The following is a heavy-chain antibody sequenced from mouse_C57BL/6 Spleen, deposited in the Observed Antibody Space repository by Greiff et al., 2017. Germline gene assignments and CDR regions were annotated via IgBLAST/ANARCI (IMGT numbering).Heavy chain of an antibody. CDR2: IDPSDSYT. D-gene: IGHD3-2*02. CDR3: ARTAQAPYYFDY. CDR1: GYTFTSYW. J-gene: IGHJ2*01. V-gene: IGHV1-50*01. Sequence: QVQLQQPGAELVKPGASVKLSCKASGYTFTSYWMQWVKQRPGQGLEWIGEIDPSDSYTNYNQKFKGKATLTVDTSSSTAYMQLSSLTSEDSAVYYCARTAQAPYYFDYWGQGTTLTVSS.